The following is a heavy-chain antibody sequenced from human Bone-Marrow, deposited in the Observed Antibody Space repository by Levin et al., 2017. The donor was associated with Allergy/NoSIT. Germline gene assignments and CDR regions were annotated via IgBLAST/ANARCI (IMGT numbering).Heavy chain of an antibody. J-gene: IGHJ6*04. Sequence: LSLTCVASGFALNGFEMTWVRQAPGKGLEWISSISSNGETRHYADSVRGRFIISRDDADTSLFLQMNSVRLEDTALYYCAREVLWSGYRFGMDVWGLGTTVIVSS. CDR1: GFALNGFE. CDR3: AREVLWSGYRFGMDV. D-gene: IGHD3-3*01. V-gene: IGHV3-48*03. CDR2: ISSNGETR.